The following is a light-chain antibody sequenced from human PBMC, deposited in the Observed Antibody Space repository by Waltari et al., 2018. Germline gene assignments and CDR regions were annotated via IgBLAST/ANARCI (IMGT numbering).Light chain of an antibody. CDR2: EVT. CDR1: SSDVGLYNS. J-gene: IGLJ2*01. V-gene: IGLV2-18*02. CDR3: ASHSNTTAVL. Sequence: QSALAQPPSVSGSPGQSVTISCTGTSSDVGLYNSVSWYQQPPGTAPKVMIYEVTNRPSGVPDRFSGAKSGNTASLTISGLQPEDEAHYFCASHSNTTAVLFGGGTKVTVL.